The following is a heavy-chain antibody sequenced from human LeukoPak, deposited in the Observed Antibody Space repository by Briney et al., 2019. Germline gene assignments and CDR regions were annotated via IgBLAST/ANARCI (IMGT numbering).Heavy chain of an antibody. J-gene: IGHJ4*02. CDR3: ARQQNYDFWSGYYWKPPNFDY. V-gene: IGHV4-34*01. D-gene: IGHD3-3*01. CDR2: IYYSGST. CDR1: GGSFSGYY. Sequence: KSSETLSLTCAVYGGSFSGYYWSWIRQPPGKGLEWIGSIYYSGSTYYNPSLKSRVTISVDTSKNQFSLKLSSVTAADTAVYYCARQQNYDFWSGYYWKPPNFDYWGQGTLVTVSS.